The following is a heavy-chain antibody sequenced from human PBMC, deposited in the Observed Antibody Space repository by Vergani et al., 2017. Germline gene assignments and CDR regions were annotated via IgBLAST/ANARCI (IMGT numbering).Heavy chain of an antibody. Sequence: QVQLQESGPGLVKPSQTLSLTCTVSGGSISSGSYYWSWIRQPAGKGLEWIGRIYTSGSTNYNPSLKSRVTISVDTSKNQFSLKLSSVTAADTAVYYCAREPPAALGYTIIDYWGQGTLVTVSS. J-gene: IGHJ4*02. D-gene: IGHD2-2*01. CDR2: IYTSGST. CDR3: AREPPAALGYTIIDY. CDR1: GGSISSGSYY. V-gene: IGHV4-61*02.